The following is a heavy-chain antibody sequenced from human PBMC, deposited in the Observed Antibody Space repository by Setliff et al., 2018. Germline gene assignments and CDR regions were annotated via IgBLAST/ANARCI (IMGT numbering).Heavy chain of an antibody. CDR3: ARDGLRYFDWLGAY. J-gene: IGHJ4*02. Sequence: GGSLRLSCVASGFSFSNFWMSWIRQAPGKGLEWVANIKGDGSVKYHVDSVKGRFTVSRDNAKNSLYLQMNSLRAEDTAVYYCARDGLRYFDWLGAYWGQGTLVTVSS. V-gene: IGHV3-7*01. CDR1: GFSFSNFW. D-gene: IGHD3-9*01. CDR2: IKGDGSVK.